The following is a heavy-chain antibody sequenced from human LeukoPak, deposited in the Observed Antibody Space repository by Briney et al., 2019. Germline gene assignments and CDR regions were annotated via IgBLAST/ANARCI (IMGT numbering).Heavy chain of an antibody. D-gene: IGHD2-15*01. J-gene: IGHJ5*02. CDR3: AREKLLLGAGWFDP. Sequence: SETLSLTCTVSGDSVNKSHYYWGWIRQPPGKGLQWIASIYYSGSTYYNPSLKSRVTISIDTSKNHFSLKLNSVTAADTAIYYCAREKLLLGAGWFDPWGQGTLVTVSS. CDR2: IYYSGST. CDR1: GDSVNKSHYY. V-gene: IGHV4-39*02.